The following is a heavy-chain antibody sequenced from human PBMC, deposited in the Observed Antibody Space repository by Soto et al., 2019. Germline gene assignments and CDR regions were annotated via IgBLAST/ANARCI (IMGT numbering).Heavy chain of an antibody. CDR3: ARDQDYGYSYGNYFDY. CDR1: GFTFSSYG. J-gene: IGHJ4*02. V-gene: IGHV3-33*01. D-gene: IGHD5-18*01. Sequence: PGGSLRLSTAASGFTFSSYGMHWVRQAPGKGLEWVAVIWYDGSNKYYADSVKGRFTISRDNSKNTLYLQMNSLRAEDTAVYYCARDQDYGYSYGNYFDYWGQGTLVTVSS. CDR2: IWYDGSNK.